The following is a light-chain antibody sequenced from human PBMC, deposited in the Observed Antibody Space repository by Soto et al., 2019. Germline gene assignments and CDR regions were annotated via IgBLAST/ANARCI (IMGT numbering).Light chain of an antibody. CDR3: SSWTSSSSYV. CDR1: SSDVGGYNS. Sequence: QSVLTQPASVSGPPGLSIAISCSGTSSDVGGYNSVSWYQQYPGKAPKLIIHDVTNRPSGVSDRFSGSKSGNTASLTISGLQAEDEADYYCSSWTSSSSYVFGSGTKVTVL. CDR2: DVT. V-gene: IGLV2-14*01. J-gene: IGLJ1*01.